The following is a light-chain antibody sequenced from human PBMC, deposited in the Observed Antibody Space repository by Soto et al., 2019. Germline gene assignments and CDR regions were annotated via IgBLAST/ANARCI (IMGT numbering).Light chain of an antibody. CDR1: QGISSW. V-gene: IGKV1-12*01. CDR3: LQADSFPYT. J-gene: IGKJ3*01. CDR2: AAS. Sequence: DIQLTQSPSSVSASVGDRVTITCRASQGISSWLAWYQQKPGKAPKLLISAASSLQSGVPSRFSGSGSGTDFTLTINSLQPDDFASYYCLQADSFPYTFGPGTKVEIK.